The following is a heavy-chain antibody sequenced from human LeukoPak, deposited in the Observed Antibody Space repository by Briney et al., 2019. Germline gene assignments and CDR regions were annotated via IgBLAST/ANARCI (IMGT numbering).Heavy chain of an antibody. CDR3: ARDRGGDGYNDYYFDY. V-gene: IGHV4-59*01. D-gene: IGHD5-24*01. J-gene: IGHJ4*02. CDR1: GGSISSYY. Sequence: SETLSLTCTVSGGSISSYYWSWIRQPPGKGLEWIGYIYYSGSTNYKPSLKSRVTISVDTSKNQFSLKLSSVTAADTAVYHCARDRGGDGYNDYYFDYWGQGTLVTVSS. CDR2: IYYSGST.